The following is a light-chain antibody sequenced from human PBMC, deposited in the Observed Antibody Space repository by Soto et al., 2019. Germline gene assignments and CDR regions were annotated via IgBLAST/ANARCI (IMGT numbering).Light chain of an antibody. V-gene: IGLV2-8*01. CDR1: SSDVGAYDY. J-gene: IGLJ2*01. Sequence: QSALTQPPSASGSPGQSVTISCTGTSSDVGAYDYVFWYQHHPGRAPKLIISEVTKRPSGVPDRFSGSKSGNTASLTVSGLQADDEAEYYCSSYAGGNAGGYNYVIFGGGTKVTVL. CDR3: SSYAGGNAGGYNYVI. CDR2: EVT.